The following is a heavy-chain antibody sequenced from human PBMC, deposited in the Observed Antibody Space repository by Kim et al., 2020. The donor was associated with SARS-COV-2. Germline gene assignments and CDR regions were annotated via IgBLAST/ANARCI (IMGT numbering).Heavy chain of an antibody. V-gene: IGHV3-33*01. J-gene: IGHJ5*02. CDR1: GFTFSSHG. Sequence: GGSLRLSCAASGFTFSSHGMHWVRQAPGKGLEWVAVIWFDGSNKFYVDSVKGRFTISRDNSKNTLYLQMNSLRAEDTAVYFCARGDYIVTTGIDPWGQRT. CDR2: IWFDGSNK. D-gene: IGHD5-12*01. CDR3: ARGDYIVTTGIDP.